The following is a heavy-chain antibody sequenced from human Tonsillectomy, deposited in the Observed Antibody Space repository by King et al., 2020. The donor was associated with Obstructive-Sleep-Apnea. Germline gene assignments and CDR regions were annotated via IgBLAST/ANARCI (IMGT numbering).Heavy chain of an antibody. CDR3: AKDSTPTDYAEVFDAFDI. J-gene: IGHJ3*02. CDR1: GFTFSSYA. Sequence: VQLVESGGGLVQPGGSLRLSCAASGFTFSSYAMSWVRQAPGKGLEWVSAISGSGGSTYYADSVKGRLTISRDNSKNTLYLQMNSLRAEDTAVYYCAKDSTPTDYAEVFDAFDIWGQGTMVTVSS. V-gene: IGHV3-23*04. D-gene: IGHD4-17*01. CDR2: ISGSGGST.